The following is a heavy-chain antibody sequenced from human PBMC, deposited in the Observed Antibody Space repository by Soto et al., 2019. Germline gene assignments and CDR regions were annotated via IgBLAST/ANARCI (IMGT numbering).Heavy chain of an antibody. D-gene: IGHD6-13*01. CDR3: ARGTSWQLPFDY. V-gene: IGHV4-59*01. CDR2: ISCSGST. J-gene: IGHJ4*02. CDR1: SDSISSYY. Sequence: QVQLQESGPGLVKPSETLSLTCTVSSDSISSYYWSWIRQPPGKRLEWIGYISCSGSTDYNPSLKSRVTISGDTSKNQFSLKVSSVTAADTAVYYCARGTSWQLPFDYWGQGTLVTVSS.